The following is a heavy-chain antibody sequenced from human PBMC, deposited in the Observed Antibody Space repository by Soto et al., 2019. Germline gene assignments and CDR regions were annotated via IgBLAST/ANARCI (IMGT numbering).Heavy chain of an antibody. J-gene: IGHJ6*02. CDR2: IKQDGSEK. V-gene: IGHV3-7*01. Sequence: PGGSLRLSCAASGFTFSSYWMSWARQAPGKGLEWVANIKQDGSEKYYVDSVKGRFTISRDNAKNSLYLQMNSLRAEDTAVYYCAGDSYYYGSGRMDVWGQGTTVTVSS. D-gene: IGHD3-10*01. CDR3: AGDSYYYGSGRMDV. CDR1: GFTFSSYW.